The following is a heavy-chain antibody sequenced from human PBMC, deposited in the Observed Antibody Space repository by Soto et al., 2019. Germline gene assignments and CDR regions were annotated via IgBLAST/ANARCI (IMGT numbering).Heavy chain of an antibody. CDR1: GFTFSDHY. CDR2: TRNKANSYTT. Sequence: GGSLRLSCAASGFTFSDHYMDWVRQAPGKGLEWVGRTRNKANSYTTEYAASVKGRFTISRDDSKNSMYLRMNSLKTEDTAVYYCARGLYDGSGYYSDYWGQGTLVTVYS. V-gene: IGHV3-72*01. CDR3: ARGLYDGSGYYSDY. J-gene: IGHJ4*02. D-gene: IGHD3-22*01.